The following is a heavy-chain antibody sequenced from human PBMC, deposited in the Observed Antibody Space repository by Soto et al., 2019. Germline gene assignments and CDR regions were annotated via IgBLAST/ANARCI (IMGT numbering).Heavy chain of an antibody. CDR1: GGSINSYY. V-gene: IGHV4-59*01. J-gene: IGHJ6*02. CDR3: ARDKGRYDSGMDV. Sequence: ETLSLTCTVSGGSINSYYWSWIRQPPGKGLEWIGYAFYSGSAKYNPSLKSRATISVDMSKTHFSLTLTSVTAADTAVYYCARDKGRYDSGMDVWGQGTTVTVSS. D-gene: IGHD3-9*01. CDR2: AFYSGSA.